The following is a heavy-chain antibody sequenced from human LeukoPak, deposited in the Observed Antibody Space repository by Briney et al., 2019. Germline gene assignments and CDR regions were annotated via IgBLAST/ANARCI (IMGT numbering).Heavy chain of an antibody. V-gene: IGHV4-59*02. CDR2: IYYSGST. Sequence: SETLSLTCTVSGGSVSSYYWSWIRQPPGKGLEWIGYIYYSGSTNYNPSLKSRVTISVDTSKNQFSLKLSSVTAADTAVYYCAREDIVGATPTLSHWGQGTLVTVSS. D-gene: IGHD1-26*01. CDR3: AREDIVGATPTLSH. CDR1: GGSVSSYY. J-gene: IGHJ4*02.